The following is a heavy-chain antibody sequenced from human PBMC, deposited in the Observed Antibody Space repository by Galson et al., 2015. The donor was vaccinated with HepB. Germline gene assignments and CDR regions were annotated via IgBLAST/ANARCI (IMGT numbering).Heavy chain of an antibody. J-gene: IGHJ6*02. CDR1: GLIDTGNW. V-gene: IGHV3-7*03. CDR3: VRENYGFVLEGTEMTYYYHGMDV. D-gene: IGHD3-3*01. Sequence: SLRLSCEDSGLIDTGNWMHWVGQAPGKGLEWVANIKEDGSENYYVASVKGGFTIPRDNAKNSVYLQMNRLRVEDTAVYFCVRENYGFVLEGTEMTYYYHGMDVWGQGTTVTVSS. CDR2: IKEDGSEN.